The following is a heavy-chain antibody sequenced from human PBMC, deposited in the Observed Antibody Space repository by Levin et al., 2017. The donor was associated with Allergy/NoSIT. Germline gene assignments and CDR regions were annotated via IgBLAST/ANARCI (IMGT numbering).Heavy chain of an antibody. CDR1: GGSISSYY. CDR3: AREGSSGWYKGINWFDP. Sequence: ESLKISCTVSGGSISSYYWSWIRQPPGKGLEWIGYIYYSGSTNYNPSLKSRVTISVDTSKNQFSLKLSSVTAADTAVYYCAREGSSGWYKGINWFDPWGQGTLVTVSS. CDR2: IYYSGST. D-gene: IGHD6-19*01. V-gene: IGHV4-59*01. J-gene: IGHJ5*02.